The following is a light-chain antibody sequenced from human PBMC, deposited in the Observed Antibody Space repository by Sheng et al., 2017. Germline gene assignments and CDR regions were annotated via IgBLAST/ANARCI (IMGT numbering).Light chain of an antibody. CDR1: SSDIGSYNL. CDR2: DVS. V-gene: IGLV2-14*02. CDR3: SSYTRSNTIV. Sequence: QSALTQPASVSGSPGQSITISCTGTSSDIGSYNLVSWYQQHPGRVPKLMIYDVSNRPSGVFNRFSGSKSGNTASLTISGLQAEDEADYYCSSYTRSNTIVFGGGTKLTVL. J-gene: IGLJ2*01.